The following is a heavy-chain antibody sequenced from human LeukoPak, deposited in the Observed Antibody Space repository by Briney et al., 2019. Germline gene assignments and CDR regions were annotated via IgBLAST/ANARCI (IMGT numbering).Heavy chain of an antibody. CDR1: GRSHRSLY. Sequence: SETLSLICTVSGRSHRSLYWSWIRQPPAKGLEWIGYIYYSGSTNYNPSLKSRVTISVDTSKNQFSLKLSSVTAADTAVYYCARGVSYYDSSGYYNGYFQHWGQGTLVTVSS. CDR3: ARGVSYYDSSGYYNGYFQH. CDR2: IYYSGST. J-gene: IGHJ1*01. D-gene: IGHD3-22*01. V-gene: IGHV4-59*11.